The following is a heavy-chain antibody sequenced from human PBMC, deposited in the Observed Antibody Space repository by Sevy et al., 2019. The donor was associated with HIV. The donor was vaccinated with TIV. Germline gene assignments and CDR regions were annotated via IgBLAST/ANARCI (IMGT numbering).Heavy chain of an antibody. CDR3: AATREYYYGNSGYFDY. CDR2: FDPEDGER. D-gene: IGHD3-22*01. V-gene: IGHV1-24*01. Sequence: ASVKVSCKVSGYTLTKLSMHRVRQAPGKGLEWMGSFDPEDGERIYAQNFQGRVTMSEDTSTDTAYMDLSSLRSDDTAVYFCAATREYYYGNSGYFDYWGQGTLVTVSS. J-gene: IGHJ4*02. CDR1: GYTLTKLS.